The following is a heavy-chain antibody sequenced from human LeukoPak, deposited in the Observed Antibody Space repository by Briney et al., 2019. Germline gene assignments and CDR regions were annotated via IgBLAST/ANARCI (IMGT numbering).Heavy chain of an antibody. D-gene: IGHD5-18*01. CDR2: IYYSGST. CDR3: ARVDTAMANYYFDY. CDR1: GGSISRGGYY. J-gene: IGHJ4*02. Sequence: SQTLSLTCTVSGGSISRGGYYWSWIRQHPGKGLEWIGYIYYSGSTYYNPSLKSRVTISVDTSKNQFSLKLSSVTAADTAVYYCARVDTAMANYYFDYWGQGTLVTVSS. V-gene: IGHV4-31*03.